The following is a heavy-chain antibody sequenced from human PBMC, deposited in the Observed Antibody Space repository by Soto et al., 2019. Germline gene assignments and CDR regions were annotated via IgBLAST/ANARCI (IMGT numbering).Heavy chain of an antibody. CDR3: ARDGSCGFDK. CDR2: IKHENRER. D-gene: IGHD2-21*01. J-gene: IGHJ4*02. CDR1: GFTFGDYW. V-gene: IGHV3-7*01. Sequence: GGSLRLSCAASGFTFGDYWMSWVRQAPAKGLKNVAHIKHENRERYYLESVRGRFTVSRDNAKNSLFLEMTSLRVEDSAVYYCARDGSCGFDKWGRGTLVTVSS.